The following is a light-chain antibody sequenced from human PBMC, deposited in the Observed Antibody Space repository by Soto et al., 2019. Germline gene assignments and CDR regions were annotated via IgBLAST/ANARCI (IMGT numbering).Light chain of an antibody. CDR1: SGHSSYA. J-gene: IGLJ3*02. Sequence: QLVLTQSPSASASLGASVKLTCTLSSGHSSYAIAWHQQQPEKSPRYLMKLNSDGSHSKGDGIPDRFSGSSSGAERYLTISSLQSEDEADSYCQTWGTDIRRVFGGGTNLTVL. CDR2: LNSDGSH. V-gene: IGLV4-69*01. CDR3: QTWGTDIRRV.